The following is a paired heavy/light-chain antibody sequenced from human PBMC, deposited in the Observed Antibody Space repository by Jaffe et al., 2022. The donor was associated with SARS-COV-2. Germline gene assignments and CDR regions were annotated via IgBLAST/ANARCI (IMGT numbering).Light chain of an antibody. J-gene: IGLJ2*01. CDR3: SSYAGSNRV. Sequence: QSALTQPPSASGSPGQSVTISCTGTSSDVGGYNYVSWYQQHPGKAPKLMIYEVSKRPSGVPDRFSGSKSGNTASLTVSGLQAEDEADYYCSSYAGSNRVFGGGTKLTVL. V-gene: IGLV2-8*01. CDR1: SSDVGGYNY. CDR2: EVS.
Heavy chain of an antibody. CDR2: IYYSGST. Sequence: QVQLQESGPGLVKPSQTLSLTCTVSGGSISSGDYYWSWIRQPPGKGLEWIGYIYYSGSTYYNPSLKSRVTISVDTSKNQFSLKLSSVTAADTAVYYCARENSDYYDSSGYLDYWGQGTLVTVSS. CDR1: GGSISSGDYY. CDR3: ARENSDYYDSSGYLDY. J-gene: IGHJ4*02. V-gene: IGHV4-30-4*01. D-gene: IGHD3-22*01.